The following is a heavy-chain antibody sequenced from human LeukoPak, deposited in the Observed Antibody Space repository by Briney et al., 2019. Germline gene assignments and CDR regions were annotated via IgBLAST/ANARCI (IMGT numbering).Heavy chain of an antibody. Sequence: ASVKVSCKASGGTFSSYTISWVRQAPGQGLEWIGIINPSGGSTSYAQKFQGRVTMTRDTSTSTVYMELSSLRSEDTAVYYCAREGRVGAIYFDYWGQGTLVTVSS. J-gene: IGHJ4*02. CDR2: INPSGGST. V-gene: IGHV1-46*01. CDR1: GGTFSSYT. D-gene: IGHD1-26*01. CDR3: AREGRVGAIYFDY.